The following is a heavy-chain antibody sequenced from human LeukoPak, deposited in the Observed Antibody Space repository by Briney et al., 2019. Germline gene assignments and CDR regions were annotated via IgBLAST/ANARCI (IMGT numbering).Heavy chain of an antibody. D-gene: IGHD6-13*01. J-gene: IGHJ4*02. CDR3: GKYGGSSWLVRDY. CDR1: GFTFSSYG. Sequence: GGSLRLSRAASGFTFSSYGMHSVRQAPGKGLEWVAVIWYDGSNKYYADSVKGRFTISRDNSKNTLYLQMNSLRAEDTAVYYCGKYGGSSWLVRDYWGQGTLVTVSS. CDR2: IWYDGSNK. V-gene: IGHV3-33*06.